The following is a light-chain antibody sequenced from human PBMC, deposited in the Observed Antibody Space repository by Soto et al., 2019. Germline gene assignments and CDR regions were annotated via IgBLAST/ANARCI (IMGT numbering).Light chain of an antibody. V-gene: IGKV3-11*01. CDR2: DAS. Sequence: EIVLTQSPATLSLSPGERATLSCRASQTVFSSVAWYQQRPGQAPRLLIYDASNRATGIPARFSGSGSGTDFTLTISSLEPEDFAVYYCQQRSSWWTFGQGTNVELK. J-gene: IGKJ1*01. CDR3: QQRSSWWT. CDR1: QTVFSS.